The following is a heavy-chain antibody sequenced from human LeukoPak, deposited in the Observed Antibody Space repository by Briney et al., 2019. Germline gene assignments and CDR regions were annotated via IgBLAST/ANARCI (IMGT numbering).Heavy chain of an antibody. D-gene: IGHD2-15*01. CDR3: ASTYCSGGSCYSDAFDI. CDR1: GGSISSGGYY. J-gene: IGHJ3*02. Sequence: PSQTLSLTCTVSGGSISSGGYYWSWIRQPPGKGLEWIGYIYHSGSTYYNPSLKSRVTISVDRSKNQFSLKLSSVTAADTAVYYCASTYCSGGSCYSDAFDIWGQGTMVTVSS. V-gene: IGHV4-30-2*01. CDR2: IYHSGST.